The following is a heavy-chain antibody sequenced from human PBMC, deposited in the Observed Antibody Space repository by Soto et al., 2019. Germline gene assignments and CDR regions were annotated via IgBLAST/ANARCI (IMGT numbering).Heavy chain of an antibody. CDR3: AKENGYSSSWLEFNY. Sequence: EVQLLESGGGLVQPGGSLRLSCAASGFTCSSYAMSWVRQAPGKGLEWVSAISGSGGSTYYADSVKGRFTISRDNSKNTLYLQMNSQRAEDTAVYYCAKENGYSSSWLEFNYWGQGTLVTVSS. V-gene: IGHV3-23*01. J-gene: IGHJ4*02. CDR2: ISGSGGST. D-gene: IGHD6-13*01. CDR1: GFTCSSYA.